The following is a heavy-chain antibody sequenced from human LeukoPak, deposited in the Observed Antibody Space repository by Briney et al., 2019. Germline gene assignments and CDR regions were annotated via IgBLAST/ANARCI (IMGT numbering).Heavy chain of an antibody. D-gene: IGHD3-10*01. J-gene: IGHJ4*02. CDR1: GFNFSSYE. Sequence: GGSLRLSCAASGFNFSSYEMDWVRQAPGKGLEWISYISSSNTIYYADSVKGRFTISRDNANNSLYLQMNSLRAEDTAVYYCARDHYYGSGSFDYWGQGTLVTVSS. CDR2: ISSSNTI. CDR3: ARDHYYGSGSFDY. V-gene: IGHV3-48*03.